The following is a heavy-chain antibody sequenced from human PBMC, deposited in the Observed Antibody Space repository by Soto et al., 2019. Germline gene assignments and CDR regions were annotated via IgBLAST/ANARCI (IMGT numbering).Heavy chain of an antibody. Sequence: SETLSLTCTVSGGSISNYYWSWIRQPPGKGLEWIGYIYYSGSINYNPSLKSRVTISEDTSKNQFSLKMSSVTAADTAVYYCAREIAVAGTRYFDYWGQGTLVTVSS. CDR2: IYYSGSI. CDR3: AREIAVAGTRYFDY. D-gene: IGHD6-19*01. V-gene: IGHV4-59*01. CDR1: GGSISNYY. J-gene: IGHJ4*02.